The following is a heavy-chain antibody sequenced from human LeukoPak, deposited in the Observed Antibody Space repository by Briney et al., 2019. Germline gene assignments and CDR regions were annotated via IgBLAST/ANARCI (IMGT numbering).Heavy chain of an antibody. CDR2: IKQDGSEK. CDR3: ARDSYGDYPDY. CDR1: GFTFSSYW. V-gene: IGHV3-7*01. J-gene: IGHJ4*02. D-gene: IGHD4-17*01. Sequence: PGGSLRLSCAASGFTFSSYWMSWVRQAPGKGLEWVANIKQDGSEKYYVDSVKGRFTISRDNAKNSLYLQMNSLRAEDTAVYYCARDSYGDYPDYWGQGTLVTVSP.